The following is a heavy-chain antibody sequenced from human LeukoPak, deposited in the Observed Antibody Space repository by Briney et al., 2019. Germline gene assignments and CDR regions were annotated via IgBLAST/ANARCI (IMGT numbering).Heavy chain of an antibody. J-gene: IGHJ4*02. Sequence: SETLSVTCAVYGGSFIDYYWTWIRQPPGKGLEWIGEINHSGSTIYNPSLKSRVSISVDASKNQFSLRLSSVTAADTAVYYCATTHHDILTGYFHWGQGTLVTVSS. CDR2: INHSGST. V-gene: IGHV4-34*01. CDR1: GGSFIDYY. CDR3: ATTHHDILTGYFH. D-gene: IGHD3-9*01.